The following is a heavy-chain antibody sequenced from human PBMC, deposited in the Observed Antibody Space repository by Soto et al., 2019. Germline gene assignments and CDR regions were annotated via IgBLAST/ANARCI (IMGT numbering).Heavy chain of an antibody. V-gene: IGHV1-46*01. CDR3: AAGPPIRFLEWLSTYYYYYGMDV. CDR2: INPTSGST. CDR1: GYTFTSYY. D-gene: IGHD3-3*01. Sequence: ASVKVSCKASGYTFTSYYMHWVRQAPGQGLEWMGIINPTSGSTSYAQKFQGRVTMTMDTSTRTVYMELSSLRSEDTAVYYCAAGPPIRFLEWLSTYYYYYGMDVWGQGTTVTVSS. J-gene: IGHJ6*02.